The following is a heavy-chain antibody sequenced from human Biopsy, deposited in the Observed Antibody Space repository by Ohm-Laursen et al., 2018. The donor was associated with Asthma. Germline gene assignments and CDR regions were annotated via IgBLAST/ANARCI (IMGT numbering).Heavy chain of an antibody. J-gene: IGHJ6*02. D-gene: IGHD3-3*01. Sequence: SLRLSCAASGFTFSSYSMNWVRQAPGKGLEWVSYISSSSSTIYYADSVKGRFTISRDNAKNSLYLQMNSLRDEDTAVYYCARMITIFGVVSRDMDVWGQGTTVTVSS. CDR2: ISSSSSTI. CDR1: GFTFSSYS. CDR3: ARMITIFGVVSRDMDV. V-gene: IGHV3-48*02.